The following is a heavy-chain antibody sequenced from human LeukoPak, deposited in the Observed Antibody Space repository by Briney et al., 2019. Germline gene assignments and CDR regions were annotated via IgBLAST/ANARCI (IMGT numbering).Heavy chain of an antibody. Sequence: HPGKALRQSCSAPGFTFITHGMHWVRQAPGKGLELVAIIAFDGSKQYYADSVKGRCTISRDNSKTTRYLQMNSLRAADTAVYSCAKDLSRGWSLDYWGQGTQITVSS. V-gene: IGHV3-30*18. D-gene: IGHD2-15*01. CDR3: AKDLSRGWSLDY. CDR2: IAFDGSKQ. J-gene: IGHJ4*02. CDR1: GFTFITHG.